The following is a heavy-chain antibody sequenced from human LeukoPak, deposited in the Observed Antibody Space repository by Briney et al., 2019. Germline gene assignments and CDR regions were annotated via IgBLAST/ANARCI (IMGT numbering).Heavy chain of an antibody. CDR3: ARGYDFWSGYPDY. J-gene: IGHJ4*02. CDR2: IYTSGST. D-gene: IGHD3-3*01. Sequence: SQTLSLTCTVSGGSISSGSYYWSWIRQPAGKGLEWIGRIYTSGSTNYNPSLKSRVTISVDTSKNQFSLKLSSVTAADTAVYYCARGYDFWSGYPDYWGQGTLVTVSS. CDR1: GGSISSGSYY. V-gene: IGHV4-61*02.